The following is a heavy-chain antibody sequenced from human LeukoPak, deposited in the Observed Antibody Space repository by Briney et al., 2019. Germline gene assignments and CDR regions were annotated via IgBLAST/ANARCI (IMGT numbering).Heavy chain of an antibody. D-gene: IGHD3-10*01. CDR1: GFTFSTYA. Sequence: GGSLRLSCAASGFTFSTYAMNWVRQTSGKGLEWVSVISGSGGTTYYADFVQGRFTISGDNSKDTLYLQMNSLRAEDTAIYYCAKGPGSTYYYGMDVWGQGTTVTVSS. CDR2: ISGSGGTT. CDR3: AKGPGSTYYYGMDV. V-gene: IGHV3-23*01. J-gene: IGHJ6*02.